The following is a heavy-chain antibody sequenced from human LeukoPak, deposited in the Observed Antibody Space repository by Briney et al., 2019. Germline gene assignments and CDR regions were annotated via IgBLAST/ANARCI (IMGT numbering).Heavy chain of an antibody. CDR2: IWSDASNK. CDR3: ARGAETATLPDY. J-gene: IGHJ4*02. D-gene: IGHD5-24*01. CDR1: GFTFSAYG. V-gene: IGHV3-33*01. Sequence: GGSLRLSCAASGFTFSAYGMEWVRQAPGKGLEWVAAIWSDASNKYYADSVKGRFTISRDNSKNTLYLQMNSLRDGDTAVYYCARGAETATLPDYWGQGALVTVS.